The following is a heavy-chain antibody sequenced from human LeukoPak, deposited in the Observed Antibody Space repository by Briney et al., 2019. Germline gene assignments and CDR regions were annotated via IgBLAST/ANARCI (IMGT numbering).Heavy chain of an antibody. Sequence: GRSLRLSCTASGFTFGEYAMGWVRQAPGKGLEWVSFIRGRVYGGTTEYAASVKGRFTISRDDSKSIAYLQMNSLKIEDTAVYYCFKYSSSGVDYWGQGTLVTVSS. CDR2: IRGRVYGGTT. CDR3: FKYSSSGVDY. CDR1: GFTFGEYA. V-gene: IGHV3-49*04. D-gene: IGHD6-19*01. J-gene: IGHJ4*02.